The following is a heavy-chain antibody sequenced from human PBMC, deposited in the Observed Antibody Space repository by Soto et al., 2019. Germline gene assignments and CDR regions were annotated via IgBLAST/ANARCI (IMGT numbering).Heavy chain of an antibody. CDR1: GFTFSTFA. CDR2: ISGSGANT. Sequence: VGSLRLSCAASGFTFSTFAMNWFRQAPVKGLEWVSAISGSGANTYYADSVKGRFSLSRDNSANTLYLQMYSLRAEDTAVYFCAKSSDTSDHYFASWGQGSLVTVSS. D-gene: IGHD3-22*01. CDR3: AKSSDTSDHYFAS. V-gene: IGHV3-23*01. J-gene: IGHJ4*02.